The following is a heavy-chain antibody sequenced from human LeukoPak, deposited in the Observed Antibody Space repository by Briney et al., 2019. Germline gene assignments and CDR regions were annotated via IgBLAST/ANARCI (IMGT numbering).Heavy chain of an antibody. J-gene: IGHJ4*02. CDR1: GGSISSCSYY. Sequence: PSETLSLTCTVSGGSISSCSYYWSWIRQAAGKGLEWIGRIYTNGTTNYNPPLKSRVTISIVTSKNQLSLKLSSVTPEDTPVDHCARVTLRAVRLGVFDYWCQGTLVTVSS. D-gene: IGHD3-16*01. CDR2: IYTNGTT. CDR3: ARVTLRAVRLGVFDY. V-gene: IGHV4-61*02.